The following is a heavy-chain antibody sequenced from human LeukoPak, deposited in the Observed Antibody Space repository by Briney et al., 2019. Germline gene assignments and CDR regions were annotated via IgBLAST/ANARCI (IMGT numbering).Heavy chain of an antibody. CDR2: ISSSGSTI. V-gene: IGHV3-48*03. J-gene: IGHJ6*04. CDR1: GFTFSSYE. D-gene: IGHD3-10*02. CDR3: AELGITMIGGV. Sequence: GGSLRLSCAASGFTFSSYEMNWVRQAPGKGLEWVSYISSSGSTIYYADSVKGRFTISRDNAKNSLYLQMNSLRAEDTAVYYCAELGITMIGGVWGKGTRVTISS.